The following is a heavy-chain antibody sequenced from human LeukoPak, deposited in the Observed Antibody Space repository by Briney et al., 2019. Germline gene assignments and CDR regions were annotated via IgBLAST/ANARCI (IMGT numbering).Heavy chain of an antibody. CDR3: ARGGVPPNRYGSGSSLDY. Sequence: PGGSLRLSCAASGFTFSSYSMNWVRQAPGKGLEWVSYISSSSSTIYYADSVKGRFTISRDNAKNSLYLQMNSLRAEDTAVYYCARGGVPPNRYGSGSSLDYWGQGTLVTVSS. D-gene: IGHD3-10*01. CDR1: GFTFSSYS. CDR2: ISSSSSTI. V-gene: IGHV3-48*04. J-gene: IGHJ4*02.